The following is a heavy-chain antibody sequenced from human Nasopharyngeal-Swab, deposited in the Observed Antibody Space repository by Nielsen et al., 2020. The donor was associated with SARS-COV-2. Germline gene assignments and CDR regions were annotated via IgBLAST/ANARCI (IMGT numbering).Heavy chain of an antibody. J-gene: IGHJ5*02. V-gene: IGHV4-39*07. CDR3: ARDLGYAFTGRGVNWFDP. CDR1: GGSISTTNSN. D-gene: IGHD2-8*02. CDR2: ISYSGST. Sequence: SETLSLTCTVSGGSISTTNSNWAWIRQSPGKGLQCIGTISYSGSTYYKPSLNSRVTITLDTSKIQFFLRLSSVTAADTAVYYCARDLGYAFTGRGVNWFDPWGQGTLVTVSS.